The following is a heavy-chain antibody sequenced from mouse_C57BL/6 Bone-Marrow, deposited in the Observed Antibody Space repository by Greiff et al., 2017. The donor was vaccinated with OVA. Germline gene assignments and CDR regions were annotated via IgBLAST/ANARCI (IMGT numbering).Heavy chain of an antibody. CDR1: GYTFTDYY. Sequence: VQLQQSGAELVRPGASVKLSCKASGYTFTDYYINWVKQRPGQGLEWIARIYPGSGNTYYNEKFKGKATLTAEKSSSTAYMQLSSLTSEDSAVYSCARCLYYYGRPWDFDVWGTGTTVTVSS. V-gene: IGHV1-76*01. CDR2: IYPGSGNT. CDR3: ARCLYYYGRPWDFDV. J-gene: IGHJ1*03. D-gene: IGHD1-1*01.